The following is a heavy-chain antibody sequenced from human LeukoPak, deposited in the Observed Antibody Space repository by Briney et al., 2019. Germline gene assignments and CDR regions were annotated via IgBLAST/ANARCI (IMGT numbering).Heavy chain of an antibody. CDR3: ARGSAFDI. CDR1: GESFSGYY. Sequence: PSETLSPTCAVSGESFSGYYWSWIRQSPGKGLEWIGEVHHSGSTNYNPSLKSRVTISVDTSKNQFSLKLSSVTAADTAVYYCARGSAFDIWGQGTMVTVSS. J-gene: IGHJ3*02. V-gene: IGHV4-34*01. CDR2: VHHSGST.